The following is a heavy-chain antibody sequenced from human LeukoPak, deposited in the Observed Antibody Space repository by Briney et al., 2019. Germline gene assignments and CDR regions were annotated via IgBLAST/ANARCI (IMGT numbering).Heavy chain of an antibody. D-gene: IGHD3-22*01. CDR1: GYTFTSYG. Sequence: ASVKVSCKASGYTFTSYGISWVRQAPGQGLEWMGWISAYNGNTNYAQKLQGRVTMTTDTSTSTAYMELRSLRSEDTAVYYCARDRGWGNYYDSSGYYLSGPSYWGQGTLVTVSS. CDR2: ISAYNGNT. CDR3: ARDRGWGNYYDSSGYYLSGPSY. J-gene: IGHJ4*02. V-gene: IGHV1-18*01.